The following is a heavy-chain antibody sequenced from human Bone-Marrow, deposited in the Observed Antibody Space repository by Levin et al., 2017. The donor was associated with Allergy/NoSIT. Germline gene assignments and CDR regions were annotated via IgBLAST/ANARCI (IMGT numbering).Heavy chain of an antibody. J-gene: IGHJ3*02. CDR1: GGTFSGYA. D-gene: IGHD4-23*01. Sequence: SVKVSCKASGGTFSGYAISWVRQAPGQGLEWMGGIIPIFGAANYAQKFQGRVTITADESTSTAYVELNSLRSEDTAVYYCARGWGDYGGWAFDIWGQGTMVTVSS. CDR2: IIPIFGAA. CDR3: ARGWGDYGGWAFDI. V-gene: IGHV1-69*13.